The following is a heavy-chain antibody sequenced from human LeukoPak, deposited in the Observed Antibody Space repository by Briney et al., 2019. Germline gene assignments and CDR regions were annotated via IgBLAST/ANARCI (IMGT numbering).Heavy chain of an antibody. CDR3: AKALGRYDGSGSLPLDY. J-gene: IGHJ4*02. CDR2: ISSSSSYT. CDR1: GFTFSDYY. V-gene: IGHV3-11*05. D-gene: IGHD3-22*01. Sequence: PGGSLRLSCAASGFTFSDYYMSWIRQAPGKGLEWVSYISSSSSYTNYADSVKGRFSISRDTSKNTLYLQMNSLRAEDKAVYYCAKALGRYDGSGSLPLDYWGQGTLVTVSS.